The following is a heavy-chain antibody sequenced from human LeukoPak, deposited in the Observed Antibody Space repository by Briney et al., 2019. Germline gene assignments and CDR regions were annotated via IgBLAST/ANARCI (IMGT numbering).Heavy chain of an antibody. CDR3: ARQPSGTAAFDI. D-gene: IGHD1/OR15-1a*01. V-gene: IGHV4-59*08. Sequence: SETLSLTCAVSGGSISSYYWSWIRQSPGRGLEWIAYIYHSGNTNYNPSFKSRVTISVDTSKNQFSLKLTSVAAADTAIYYCARQPSGTAAFDIWGQGTMVTVSS. CDR2: IYHSGNT. J-gene: IGHJ3*02. CDR1: GGSISSYY.